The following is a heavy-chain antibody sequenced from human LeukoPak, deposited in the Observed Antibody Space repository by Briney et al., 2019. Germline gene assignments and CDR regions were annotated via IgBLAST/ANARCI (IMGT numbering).Heavy chain of an antibody. CDR2: ISGSDDGT. Sequence: GGSLRLSCVASGFTFRNCGMTWVRQAPGKGLEWVSTISGSDDGTYYADSVRGRFTISRDNSKNTLYLQMKALRDEDTATYYCAKRGPINSSTPGNYFDYWGQGTLVTVSS. J-gene: IGHJ4*02. D-gene: IGHD5-24*01. V-gene: IGHV3-23*01. CDR3: AKRGPINSSTPGNYFDY. CDR1: GFTFRNCG.